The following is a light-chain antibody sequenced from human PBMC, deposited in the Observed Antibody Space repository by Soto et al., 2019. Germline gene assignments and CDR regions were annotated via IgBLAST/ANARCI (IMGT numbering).Light chain of an antibody. Sequence: EVVVTQSPGTLSLSPGERATLSCRASQSVTSDYLAWYQQKPGQSPRLLMSGASRRATGVPDRFSGSGSGTDFTLTISRLEPADFAVYYCQHYGHALWAFGQGTKVEIK. CDR3: QHYGHALWA. J-gene: IGKJ1*01. CDR2: GAS. V-gene: IGKV3-20*01. CDR1: QSVTSDY.